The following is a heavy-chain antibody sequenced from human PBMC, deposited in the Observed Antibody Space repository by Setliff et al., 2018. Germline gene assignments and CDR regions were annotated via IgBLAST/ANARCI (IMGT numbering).Heavy chain of an antibody. Sequence: GGSLRLSCAASGFTFSRYDIHWVRQVTGKGLEWVSGTAAAGDTYYADSVKGRFTISRENAKNSFYLQMNSLRDEDTAVYYCARDRGSDSCRGCDYMDVWGKGTTVTVSS. CDR2: TAAAGDT. V-gene: IGHV3-13*04. CDR3: ARDRGSDSCRGCDYMDV. CDR1: GFTFSRYD. D-gene: IGHD2-2*01. J-gene: IGHJ6*03.